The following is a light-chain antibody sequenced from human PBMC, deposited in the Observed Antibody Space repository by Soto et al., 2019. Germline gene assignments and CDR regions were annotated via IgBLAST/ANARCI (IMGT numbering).Light chain of an antibody. CDR2: DVS. J-gene: IGLJ2*01. CDR1: SSDVGGYNY. V-gene: IGLV2-14*01. CDR3: SSNTSSSTLE. Sequence: QSVLTQPASVSGSPGQSITISCTGTSSDVGGYNYVSWYQQHPGKAPKLMIYDVSNRPSGVSNRFSGSKSGNTASLTISGLQAEDEADYYCSSNTSSSTLEFVGGTQLTVL.